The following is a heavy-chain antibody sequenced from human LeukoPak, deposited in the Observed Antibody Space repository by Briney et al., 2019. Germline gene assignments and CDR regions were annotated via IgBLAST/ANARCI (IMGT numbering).Heavy chain of an antibody. V-gene: IGHV4-61*02. J-gene: IGHJ4*02. Sequence: SQTLSLTCTVSGGSISSGSYYWSWIRQPAGKGLEWIGRIYTSGSTNYNPSLKSRVTISVDTSKNQFSLKLSSVTAADTAVYYCARRGVGARGRDYWGQGTLVTVSS. CDR1: GGSISSGSYY. D-gene: IGHD1-26*01. CDR3: ARRGVGARGRDY. CDR2: IYTSGST.